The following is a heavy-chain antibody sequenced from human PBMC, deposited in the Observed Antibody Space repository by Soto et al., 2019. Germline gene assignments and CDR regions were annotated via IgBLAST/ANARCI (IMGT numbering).Heavy chain of an antibody. CDR1: GFTFSSYG. Sequence: PGGSLRLSCAASGFTFSSYGMHWVRQAPGKGLEWVAVISYDGSNKYYADSVKGRFTISRDNSKNTLYLQMNSLRAEDTAVYYCAQDLAAAPSGFDYWGQGTLVTVSS. CDR2: ISYDGSNK. D-gene: IGHD6-13*01. V-gene: IGHV3-30*18. CDR3: AQDLAAAPSGFDY. J-gene: IGHJ4*02.